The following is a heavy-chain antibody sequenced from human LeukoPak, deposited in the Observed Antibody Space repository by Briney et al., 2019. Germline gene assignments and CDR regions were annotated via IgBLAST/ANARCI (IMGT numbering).Heavy chain of an antibody. D-gene: IGHD6-13*01. CDR3: AREGLDSSSPYWFDS. Sequence: ASVKVSCKASGYTFTSYGISWVRQAPGQGLEWMGWISAYNGNTNYAQKLQGRVTMTTDTSTSTAYMELRSLRSDDTAVYYCAREGLDSSSPYWFDSWGQGTLVTVSS. V-gene: IGHV1-18*01. CDR2: ISAYNGNT. CDR1: GYTFTSYG. J-gene: IGHJ5*01.